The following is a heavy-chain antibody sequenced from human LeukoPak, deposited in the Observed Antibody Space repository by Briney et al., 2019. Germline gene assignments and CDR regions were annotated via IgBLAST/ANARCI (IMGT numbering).Heavy chain of an antibody. J-gene: IGHJ5*02. Sequence: PSETLSLTCAVYGVSFSGYYWSWIRQPPGKGLEWIGEVNHSGSTNYNPSLKSRVTISVDTSKNQFSLKLSSVTAADTAVYYCASHDCSSTSCYSNWFDPWGQGTLVTVSS. V-gene: IGHV4-34*01. CDR1: GVSFSGYY. CDR2: VNHSGST. D-gene: IGHD2-2*01. CDR3: ASHDCSSTSCYSNWFDP.